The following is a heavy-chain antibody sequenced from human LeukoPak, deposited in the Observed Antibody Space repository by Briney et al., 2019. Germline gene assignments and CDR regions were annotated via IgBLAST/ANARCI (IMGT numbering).Heavy chain of an antibody. J-gene: IGHJ4*02. CDR3: ARGTTSAAAVPDY. D-gene: IGHD6-13*01. CDR1: GASISTYY. CDR2: ISHRGNT. Sequence: SETLSLTCTVSGASISTYYWSWIRQPPGKGLEWIGFISHRGNTNYNPSLTSRITISADTSKNQLSLKLSSVTAADTAIYYCARGTTSAAAVPDYWGQGTLVTVSS. V-gene: IGHV4-59*01.